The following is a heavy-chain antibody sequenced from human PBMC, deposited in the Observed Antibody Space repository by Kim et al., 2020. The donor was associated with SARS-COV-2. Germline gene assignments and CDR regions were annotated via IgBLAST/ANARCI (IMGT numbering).Heavy chain of an antibody. CDR1: GGSISSYY. CDR2: IYYSGST. D-gene: IGHD4-17*01. V-gene: IGHV4-59*13. Sequence: SETLSLTCTVSGGSISSYYWSWIRQPPGKGLEWIGYIYYSGSTNYNPSLKSRVTISVDTSKNQFSLKLSSVTAADTAVYYGAAATVVTNIKQFDYWGQGTLVTVSS. CDR3: AAATVVTNIKQFDY. J-gene: IGHJ4*02.